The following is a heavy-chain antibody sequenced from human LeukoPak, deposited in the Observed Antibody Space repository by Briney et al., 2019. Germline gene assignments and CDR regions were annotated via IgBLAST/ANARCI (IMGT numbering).Heavy chain of an antibody. J-gene: IGHJ4*02. CDR2: ISSSGGII. CDR1: GFTFSSYE. D-gene: IGHD6-13*01. V-gene: IGHV3-48*03. CDR3: ARDGWSSTWPYDFDY. Sequence: PGGSLRLSCAASGFTFSSYEMNWVRQAPGKGLEWLSYISSSGGIIYYADSVKGRFTISRDNAKNSLFLQMNSLRAEDTAVYYCARDGWSSTWPYDFDYWGQGTLVAVSS.